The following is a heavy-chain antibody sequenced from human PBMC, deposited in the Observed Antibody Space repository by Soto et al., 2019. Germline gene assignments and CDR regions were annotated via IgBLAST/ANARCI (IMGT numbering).Heavy chain of an antibody. D-gene: IGHD3-3*01. CDR3: ARILLSSDGMDV. CDR1: GFSLSTSGMR. CDR2: IDWDDDK. J-gene: IGHJ6*02. Sequence: SGPTLVNPTQTLTLTCTFSGFSLSTSGMRVSWIRQPPGKALEWLARIDWDDDKFYSTSLKTRLTISKDTSKNQVVLTMTNMDPVETATYYCARILLSSDGMDVWGQGTTVTVSS. V-gene: IGHV2-70*04.